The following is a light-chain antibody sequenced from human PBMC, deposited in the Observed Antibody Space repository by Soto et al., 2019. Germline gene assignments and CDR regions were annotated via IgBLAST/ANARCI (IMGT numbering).Light chain of an antibody. CDR1: QSVSNND. CDR3: HHYSRSPPYT. Sequence: EIVLTQSPDTLSLSPGERATVSCRASQSVSNNDLAWYQQRPGQAPRLVLYGAFTRPTGIPDRFSGSGSGIEFTLTISRLEPEDFAVYYCHHYSRSPPYTFGQGTKLDIK. V-gene: IGKV3-20*01. CDR2: GAF. J-gene: IGKJ2*01.